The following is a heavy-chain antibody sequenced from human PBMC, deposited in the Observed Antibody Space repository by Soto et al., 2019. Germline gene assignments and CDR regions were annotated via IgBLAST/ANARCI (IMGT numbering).Heavy chain of an antibody. D-gene: IGHD2-2*02. CDR3: AKVGGYCSSTSCYRDYYYGMDV. CDR1: GFTFSSYA. Sequence: GGSLRLSCAASGFTFSSYAMSWVRQAPGKGLEWVSAISGSGGSTYYADSVKGRFTISRDNSKNTLYLQMNSLRAEDTAVYYCAKVGGYCSSTSCYRDYYYGMDVWCQGTTVTVSS. J-gene: IGHJ6*02. CDR2: ISGSGGST. V-gene: IGHV3-23*01.